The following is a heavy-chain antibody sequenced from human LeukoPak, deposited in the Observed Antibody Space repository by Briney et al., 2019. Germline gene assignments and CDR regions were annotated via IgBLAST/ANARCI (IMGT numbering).Heavy chain of an antibody. V-gene: IGHV3-23*01. Sequence: PRGCLRLSCAASGFSFSSYAMSWVRQAPGKGLEWVSAISGIGGSTYYADSVKGRFTISRDNSKNTLYLQMNSLRDEDTAVYYCDYGYSSGWGQGTLVTVSS. CDR3: DYGYSSG. J-gene: IGHJ4*02. D-gene: IGHD6-19*01. CDR2: ISGIGGST. CDR1: GFSFSSYA.